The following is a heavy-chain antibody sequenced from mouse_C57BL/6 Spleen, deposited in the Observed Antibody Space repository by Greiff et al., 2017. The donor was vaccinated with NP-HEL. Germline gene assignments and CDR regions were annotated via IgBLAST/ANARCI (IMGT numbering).Heavy chain of an antibody. J-gene: IGHJ2*01. Sequence: QVQLQQSGAELVKPGASVKISCKASGYAFSSYWMNWVKQRPGKGLEWIGQIYPGDGDTNYNGKFKGKATLTADKSSSTAYMQLSSLTSEDSAVYFCARGGNYVGFDYWGQGTTLTVSS. D-gene: IGHD2-1*01. CDR1: GYAFSSYW. CDR3: ARGGNYVGFDY. V-gene: IGHV1-80*01. CDR2: IYPGDGDT.